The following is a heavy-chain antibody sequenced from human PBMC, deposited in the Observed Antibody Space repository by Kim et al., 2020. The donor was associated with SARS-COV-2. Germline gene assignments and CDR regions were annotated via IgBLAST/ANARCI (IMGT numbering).Heavy chain of an antibody. Sequence: SETLSLTCTVSGGSISRYYLSWIRQSPGKGLEWIGYVYYSGGTNYNPSLKSRVTISVDTSKNQFSLKLSSVTAAATAVYFCARGRDFWSGATGWLDPWGQGALVIVSS. J-gene: IGHJ5*02. D-gene: IGHD3-3*01. CDR3: ARGRDFWSGATGWLDP. V-gene: IGHV4-59*01. CDR2: VYYSGGT. CDR1: GGSISRYY.